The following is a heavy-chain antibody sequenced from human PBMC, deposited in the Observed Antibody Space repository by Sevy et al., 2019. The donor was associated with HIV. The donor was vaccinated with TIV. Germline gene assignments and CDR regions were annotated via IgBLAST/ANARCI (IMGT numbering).Heavy chain of an antibody. Sequence: ASVKVSCKASGYTFTSYGISWVRQAPGQGLEWMGWISAYNGNTNYAQKLQSRVTMTTDTSTSTAYMELRSLRSDDTAVYYCARSQSYYDFWSGYSTYYYYGMDVWGQGTTVTVSS. CDR3: ARSQSYYDFWSGYSTYYYYGMDV. J-gene: IGHJ6*02. V-gene: IGHV1-18*01. D-gene: IGHD3-3*01. CDR2: ISAYNGNT. CDR1: GYTFTSYG.